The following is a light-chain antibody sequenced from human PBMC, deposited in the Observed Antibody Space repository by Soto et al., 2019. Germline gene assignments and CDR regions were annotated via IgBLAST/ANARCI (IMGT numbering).Light chain of an antibody. V-gene: IGKV3-11*01. CDR3: QQRDMWPIA. CDR1: QSVSSN. CDR2: DAY. Sequence: EIVMKMTTANLSVSPEERATLSCRASQSVSSNLAWYQQKPGQAPRLLIYDAYNRATGIPPRFSCSGSGTDFTLTSGSLEPEDSAVYYCQQRDMWPIAFGQGTRLEIK. J-gene: IGKJ5*01.